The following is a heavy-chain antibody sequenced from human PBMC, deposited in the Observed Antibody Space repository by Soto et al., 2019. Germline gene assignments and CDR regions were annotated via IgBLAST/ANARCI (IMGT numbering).Heavy chain of an antibody. V-gene: IGHV1-69*12. CDR3: AGEVGGTGLHF. Sequence: QVQLVQSGAEVKKPGSSVKVSCRTSGGTFKNYGFSWVRQAPGQGLEWMGGIIPMFGTANYGQIFQGRLMSTAAESTSTAYMELSSLKSEDTAVYYCAGEVGGTGLHFWGQGTLVIVSS. CDR1: GGTFKNYG. J-gene: IGHJ4*02. CDR2: IIPMFGTA. D-gene: IGHD3-9*01.